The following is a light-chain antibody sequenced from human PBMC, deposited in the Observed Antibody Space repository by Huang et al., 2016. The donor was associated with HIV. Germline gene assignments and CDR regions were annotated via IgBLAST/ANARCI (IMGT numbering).Light chain of an antibody. CDR2: DAS. Sequence: DIQMTQSPSSLSASVGDRFTISCQARQDLGKDLNGYQQKPGQAPKRLIVDASNLETCVPSRFSRSGSGTDVTFTINTLQPEDIATYYCQHYDSLPPWTFGQGTRVEI. J-gene: IGKJ1*01. CDR3: QHYDSLPPWT. V-gene: IGKV1-33*01. CDR1: QDLGKD.